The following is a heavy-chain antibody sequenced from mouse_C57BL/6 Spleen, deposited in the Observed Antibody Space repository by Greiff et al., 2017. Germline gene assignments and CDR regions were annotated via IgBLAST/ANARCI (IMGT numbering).Heavy chain of an antibody. CDR3: ARGSNGWFAY. CDR2: IDPSDSYT. V-gene: IGHV1-69*01. J-gene: IGHJ3*01. D-gene: IGHD4-1*01. Sequence: QVQLQQPGAELVMPGASVKLSCKASGYTFTSYWMHWVKQRPGQGLEWIGEIDPSDSYTNYNQKFKGKSTLTVDKSSSTAYMQLSSLTSEDSAVYYCARGSNGWFAYWGQGTLVTVSA. CDR1: GYTFTSYW.